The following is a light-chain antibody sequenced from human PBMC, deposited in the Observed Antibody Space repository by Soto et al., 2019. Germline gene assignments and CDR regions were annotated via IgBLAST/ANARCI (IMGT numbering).Light chain of an antibody. CDR3: QPYDSSLGGLV. CDR1: SSNIGAGYD. J-gene: IGLJ7*02. V-gene: IGLV1-40*01. Sequence: QSVLTQPPSVSGAPGQRVTISCTGSSSNIGAGYDVHWYQQLPGTAPKLLIYGNSNRPSGVPDRFSGSKSGTSASLAITGPRAEDGAYYYRQPYDSSLGGLVFGGGPQLTAL. CDR2: GNS.